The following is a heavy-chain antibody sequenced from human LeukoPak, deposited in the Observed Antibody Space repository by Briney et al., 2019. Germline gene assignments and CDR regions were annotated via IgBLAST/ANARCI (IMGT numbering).Heavy chain of an antibody. D-gene: IGHD6-19*01. CDR1: GFTFSDFW. Sequence: PGGSLRLSCAASGFTFSDFWMNWVRQAPGEGLEWVASIKQDGSEKYYVDSVKGRFSISRDNAKNSLHLQMNSLRAEDTAVYYCARDHTVDGLVFDYWGQGILVTVSS. CDR3: ARDHTVDGLVFDY. CDR2: IKQDGSEK. V-gene: IGHV3-7*01. J-gene: IGHJ4*02.